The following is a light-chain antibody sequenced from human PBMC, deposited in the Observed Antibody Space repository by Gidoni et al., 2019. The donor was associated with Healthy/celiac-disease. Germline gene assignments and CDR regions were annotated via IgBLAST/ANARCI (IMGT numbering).Light chain of an antibody. CDR2: AAS. Sequence: DIHMTQSPSSLSASVGDIVTITCRASQSIRSYLNWYQQKPGKAPKILIYAASSLQSGVPSRFSGRGCGTDFTLTFSSLQPEDIATYYFQKSYRTPFTLGTGTKVDI. J-gene: IGKJ3*01. V-gene: IGKV1-39*01. CDR3: QKSYRTPFT. CDR1: QSIRSY.